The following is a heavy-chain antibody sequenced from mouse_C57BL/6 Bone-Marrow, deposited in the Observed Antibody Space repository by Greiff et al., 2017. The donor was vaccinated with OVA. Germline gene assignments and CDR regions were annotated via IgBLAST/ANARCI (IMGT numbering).Heavy chain of an antibody. J-gene: IGHJ3*01. Sequence: EVHLVESGGGLVKPGGSLKLSCAASGFTFSSYSMSWVRQTPEKRLEWVATISGGGGNTYYPDSVKGRFTISRDNAKNTLYLQMSSLRSEDTAVYYCARQFDAGFAYWGQGTLVTVSA. V-gene: IGHV5-9*04. CDR1: GFTFSSYS. CDR2: ISGGGGNT. CDR3: ARQFDAGFAY.